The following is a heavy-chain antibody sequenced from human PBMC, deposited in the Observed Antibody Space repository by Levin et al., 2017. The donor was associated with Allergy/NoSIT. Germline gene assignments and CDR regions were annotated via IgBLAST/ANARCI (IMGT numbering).Heavy chain of an antibody. D-gene: IGHD4-17*01. Sequence: SQTLSLTCTVSGVSIRSYYWSWIRPPPGKGLEWIGYIYYSGSTNYNPPLKSRVTISVDTSKNQFSLKLSSVTAADTAVYYCARGGDYEDVWGQGTLVTVSS. CDR3: ARGGDYEDV. CDR2: IYYSGST. CDR1: GVSIRSYY. V-gene: IGHV4-59*01. J-gene: IGHJ4*02.